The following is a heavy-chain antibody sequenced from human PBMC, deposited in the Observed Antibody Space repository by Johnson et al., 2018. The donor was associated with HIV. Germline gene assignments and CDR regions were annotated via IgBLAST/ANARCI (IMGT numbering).Heavy chain of an antibody. CDR2: ISHDGSNK. J-gene: IGHJ3*02. Sequence: QVQLVESGGGVVQPGRSLRLSCAASGFTFSSYGMHWVRQAPGKGLEWVAVISHDGSNKYYADSVKGRFTISRDNSKNTLYLQMNSLRAGDTAVYYCARAGDYDILTGSLLRGAFDIWGQGTMVTVSS. CDR1: GFTFSSYG. V-gene: IGHV3-30*03. CDR3: ARAGDYDILTGSLLRGAFDI. D-gene: IGHD3-9*01.